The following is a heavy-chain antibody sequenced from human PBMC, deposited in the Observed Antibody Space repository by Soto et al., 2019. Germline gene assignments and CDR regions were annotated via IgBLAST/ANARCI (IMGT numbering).Heavy chain of an antibody. V-gene: IGHV4-59*01. CDR1: GGSISSYY. D-gene: IGHD3-22*01. CDR3: AREFRIYYDSSGYYQGSNYYYCYGMDV. CDR2: IYYSGST. J-gene: IGHJ6*02. Sequence: SETLSLTCAVSGGSISSYYWSWIRQPPGKGLEWIGYIYYSGSTNYNPSLKSRVTISVDTSKNQFSLKLSSVTAADTAVYYCAREFRIYYDSSGYYQGSNYYYCYGMDVWGQGTTVTVSS.